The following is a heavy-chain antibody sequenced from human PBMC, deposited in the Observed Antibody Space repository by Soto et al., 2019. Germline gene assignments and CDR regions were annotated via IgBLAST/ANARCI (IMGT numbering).Heavy chain of an antibody. CDR3: ARGSGPSGSYGYFDA. V-gene: IGHV3-23*01. J-gene: IGHJ4*02. CDR2: VGGSGFST. D-gene: IGHD6-19*01. CDR1: GFPFSSLS. Sequence: EIRLLESGGGLVQPGGSLRVSCVASGFPFSSLSMSWVLQAPGKGLEWVSSVGGSGFSTYYGDSVKGRFTISRDNSKNTLSLEMNGLRAEDTAVYFCARGSGPSGSYGYFDAWGQGTLVTVSS.